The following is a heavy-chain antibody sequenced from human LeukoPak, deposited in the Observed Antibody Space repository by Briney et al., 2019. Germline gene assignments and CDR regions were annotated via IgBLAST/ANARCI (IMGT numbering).Heavy chain of an antibody. CDR1: GFTFSNYA. Sequence: GGSLILSCAASGFTFSNYAMSWGRQAPGKGPEGVSTISGGGSSAYYADSVKGRFTISRDNSKNTLYLQMNSLRAEDTAVYYCARDVGLDWGQGTLVTVSS. CDR3: ARDVGLD. D-gene: IGHD2-21*01. CDR2: ISGGGSSA. J-gene: IGHJ4*02. V-gene: IGHV3-23*01.